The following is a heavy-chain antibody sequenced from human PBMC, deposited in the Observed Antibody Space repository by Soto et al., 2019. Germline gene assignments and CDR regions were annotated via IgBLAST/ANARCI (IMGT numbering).Heavy chain of an antibody. D-gene: IGHD2-15*01. Sequence: ASGKVCCKAPGYTFTSYGISWVRQAPGQGHEWMGWISAYNGNTNYAQKLQGRVTMTTDTSASTAYKELRSLRSDETAVHYCARDYCSGGSCYYEYWDLETLVTVAS. CDR3: ARDYCSGGSCYYEY. CDR2: ISAYNGNT. J-gene: IGHJ4*02. CDR1: GYTFTSYG. V-gene: IGHV1-18*01.